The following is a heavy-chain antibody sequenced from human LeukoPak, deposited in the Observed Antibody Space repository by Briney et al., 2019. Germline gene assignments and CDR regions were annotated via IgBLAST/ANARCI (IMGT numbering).Heavy chain of an antibody. CDR1: GSSIRDNYY. CDR3: ARHNYYHFWGTLNWFDP. V-gene: IGHV4-38-2*02. J-gene: IGHJ5*02. D-gene: IGHD3-3*01. CDR2: VFYSAST. Sequence: PSETLSLTCTIIGSSIRDNYYWGWIRRPPGKGLEWIGSVFYSASTYYNPSLKSRVTLSVDTSNNIFSLKLRSVTAADTAVYYCARHNYYHFWGTLNWFDPWGQGALVTVSS.